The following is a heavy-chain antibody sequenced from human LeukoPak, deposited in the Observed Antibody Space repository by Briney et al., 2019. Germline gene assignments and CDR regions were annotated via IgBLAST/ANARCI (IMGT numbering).Heavy chain of an antibody. Sequence: ASVKVSCKASGYTFTSYDINWVRQATGQGLEWMGGMNPNSGNTGYAQKFQGRVTMTRNTSISTAYMELSSLRSEDTAVYYCARVSRSVWTGYRYYFDYWGQGTLVTVSS. J-gene: IGHJ4*02. CDR2: MNPNSGNT. CDR1: GYTFTSYD. V-gene: IGHV1-8*01. CDR3: ARVSRSVWTGYRYYFDY. D-gene: IGHD3/OR15-3a*01.